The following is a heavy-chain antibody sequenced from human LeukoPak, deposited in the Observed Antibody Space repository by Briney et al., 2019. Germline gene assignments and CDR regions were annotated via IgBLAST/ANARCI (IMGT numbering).Heavy chain of an antibody. CDR1: GYTFTSNN. V-gene: IGHV1-8*01. D-gene: IGHD3-10*01. J-gene: IGHJ5*02. CDR3: AREDYYGSGSFSNWLDP. CDR2: MNPNSGNT. Sequence: RASVKVSCKASGYTFTSNNINWVRQAPGQGLEWMGWMNPNSGNTGYAQKFQGRVTMTRSTSITTAYMELRSLKSDDTAVYYCAREDYYGSGSFSNWLDPWGQGTLVTVSS.